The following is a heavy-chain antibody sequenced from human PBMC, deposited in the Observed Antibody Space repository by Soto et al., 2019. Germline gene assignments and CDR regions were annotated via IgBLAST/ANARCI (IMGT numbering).Heavy chain of an antibody. CDR3: ATLPGGGDYYYGMYV. D-gene: IGHD3-10*01. V-gene: IGHV3-53*01. J-gene: IGHJ6*02. CDR2: IYSGGYT. Sequence: EVQLVESGGGLIQPGGSLRLSCAVSGFTVSNNYMSWVRQAPGKGLEGVSVIYSGGYTAYGDSVKGRFTISRDNSKNTLNPQRNSLGAHHPAVFSCATLPGGGDYYYGMYVWGQGTTVIVSS. CDR1: GFTVSNNY.